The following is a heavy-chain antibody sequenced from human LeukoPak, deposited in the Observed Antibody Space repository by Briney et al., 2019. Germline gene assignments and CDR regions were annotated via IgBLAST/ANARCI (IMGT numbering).Heavy chain of an antibody. CDR3: ARVRYDSSGSTAFDI. CDR1: GGSIGSYY. CDR2: ISNSGST. Sequence: SETLSLTCTVSGGSIGSYYWTWIRQPPGKGLECIGYISNSGSTNYNPSRKSRVTISVDTSKNQFSLKLSSVTAADTAVYYCARVRYDSSGSTAFDIWGHGTMVTVSS. V-gene: IGHV4-59*01. J-gene: IGHJ3*02. D-gene: IGHD3-22*01.